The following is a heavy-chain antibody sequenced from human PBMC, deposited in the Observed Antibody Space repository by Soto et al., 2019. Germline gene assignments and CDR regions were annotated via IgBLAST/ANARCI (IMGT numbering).Heavy chain of an antibody. D-gene: IGHD3-3*01. V-gene: IGHV4-39*01. J-gene: IGHJ4*02. CDR3: ARQDFWSGFTNSYFDC. CDR2: IYYSGST. Sequence: SETLSLTCTVSGGSISSSSYYWGWIRQPPGKGLEWIGSIYYSGSTYYNPSLKSRVTISVDTSKNHFSLKLSSVTAADTAVYYCARQDFWSGFTNSYFDCWGQGTLVTVSS. CDR1: GGSISSSSYY.